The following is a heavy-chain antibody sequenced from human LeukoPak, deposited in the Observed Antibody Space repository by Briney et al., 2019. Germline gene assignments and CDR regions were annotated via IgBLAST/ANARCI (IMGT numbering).Heavy chain of an antibody. D-gene: IGHD6-19*01. CDR1: GFTFSDYY. CDR3: ASSQSSVAGIVGG. CDR2: ISGSGSSK. Sequence: PGGSLRLSCVASGFTFSDYYMTWIRQAPGKGLEWVSYISGSGSSKYYADSVKGRFTISRDNAKNSLYLQMNSLRVEDTAVYYCASSQSSVAGIVGGWGQGTLVTVSS. J-gene: IGHJ4*02. V-gene: IGHV3-11*04.